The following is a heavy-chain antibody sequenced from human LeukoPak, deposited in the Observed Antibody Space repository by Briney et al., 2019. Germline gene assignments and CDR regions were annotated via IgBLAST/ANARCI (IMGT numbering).Heavy chain of an antibody. J-gene: IGHJ6*03. D-gene: IGHD2-2*01. V-gene: IGHV4-59*01. CDR1: GGSISSYY. Sequence: PSETLSLTCTVSGGSISSYYWSWTRQPPGKGLEWIGYIYYSGSTNYNPSLKSRVTISVDTSKNQFSLKLSSVTAADTAVHYCARAAYCSSTSCYDAFYYYMDVWGKGTTVTVSS. CDR3: ARAAYCSSTSCYDAFYYYMDV. CDR2: IYYSGST.